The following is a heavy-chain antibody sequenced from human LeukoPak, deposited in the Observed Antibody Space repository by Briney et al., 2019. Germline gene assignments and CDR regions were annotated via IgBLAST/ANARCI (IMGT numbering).Heavy chain of an antibody. CDR3: AVTGVPNYYYYYGMDL. Sequence: PSETLSLTCAVYGGSFSGYYWSWIRQPPGKGLEWIGEINHSGSTNYNPSLKSRVTMSVDTSKNQFSLKLSSVTAADTAVYYCAVTGVPNYYYYYGMDLWGQGTTVTVSS. CDR1: GGSFSGYY. CDR2: INHSGST. V-gene: IGHV4-34*01. D-gene: IGHD1-14*01. J-gene: IGHJ6*02.